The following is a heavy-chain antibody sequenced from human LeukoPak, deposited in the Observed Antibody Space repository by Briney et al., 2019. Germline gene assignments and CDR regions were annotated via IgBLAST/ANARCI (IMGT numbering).Heavy chain of an antibody. CDR3: ARGGAVWGSSNNNWFDP. Sequence: ASVKVSCKASGYTFTGYYMHWVRQAPGQGLERMGWINPNSGGTNYAQKFQGRVTMTRDTSISTAYMELSRLRSDDTAVYYCARGGAVWGSSNNNWFDPWGQGTLVTVSS. V-gene: IGHV1-2*02. CDR1: GYTFTGYY. CDR2: INPNSGGT. D-gene: IGHD3-16*01. J-gene: IGHJ5*02.